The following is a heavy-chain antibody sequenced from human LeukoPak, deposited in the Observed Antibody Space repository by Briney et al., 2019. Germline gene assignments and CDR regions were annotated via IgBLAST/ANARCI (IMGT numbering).Heavy chain of an antibody. CDR2: ISWNSGSI. CDR3: AKEHYCGGGQDGYNKYYFDY. J-gene: IGHJ4*02. D-gene: IGHD5-24*01. Sequence: GGSLRLSCAASGVTFDDYAMHWGRQAPGEGREWVSGISWNSGSIDYAESVKGRFTISRDNANISLYLQMNSLRAEDTALYYCAKEHYCGGGQDGYNKYYFDYWGQGTLVTVSS. V-gene: IGHV3-9*01. CDR1: GVTFDDYA.